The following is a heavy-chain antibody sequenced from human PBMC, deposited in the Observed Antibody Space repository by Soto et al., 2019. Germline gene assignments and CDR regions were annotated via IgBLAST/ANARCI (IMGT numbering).Heavy chain of an antibody. V-gene: IGHV1-3*01. J-gene: IGHJ6*01. D-gene: IGHD2-2*01. CDR2: INPGNGGT. Sequence: VKVSCKTSGYSFTKYGLHWVRQAPGHRLECMGWINPGNGGTKYSQKFQGRVTITRDTSATTAYMELSSLRSEDSAVFYCARTDCSSTSCYNYYYYGMEVWGQGTTVSVSS. CDR3: ARTDCSSTSCYNYYYYGMEV. CDR1: GYSFTKYG.